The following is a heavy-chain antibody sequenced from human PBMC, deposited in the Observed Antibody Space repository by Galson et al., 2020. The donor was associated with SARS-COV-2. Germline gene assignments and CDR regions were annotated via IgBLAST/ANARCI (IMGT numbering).Heavy chain of an antibody. V-gene: IGHV4-39*07. Sequence: ASETLSLTCTVSGGSISTNNCFWGWIRQPPGKGLEWIGSIYYGGTTYYNPSLKSRLTISMDTSKNQFSLNLSSVTAADTAVYYCSSDQGYGSCWSIVGPFDHWGHGTLVTVSS. CDR2: IYYGGTT. J-gene: IGHJ4*01. CDR3: SSDQGYGSCWSIVGPFDH. CDR1: GGSISTNNCF. D-gene: IGHD6-13*01.